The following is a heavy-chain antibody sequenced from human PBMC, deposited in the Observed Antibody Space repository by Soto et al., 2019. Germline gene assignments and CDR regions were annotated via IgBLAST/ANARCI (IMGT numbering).Heavy chain of an antibody. CDR2: IWYDGSNK. CDR1: GFTFSSYG. V-gene: IGHV3-33*01. CDR3: ARRGYSSGWYFDY. D-gene: IGHD6-19*01. Sequence: ESGGGVVQPGRSLRLSCAASGFTFSSYGMHWVRQAPGTGLEWVAVIWYDGSNKYYADSVKGRFTISRDNSKNTLYLQMNSLRAEDTAVYYCARRGYSSGWYFDYWGQGTLVTVSS. J-gene: IGHJ4*02.